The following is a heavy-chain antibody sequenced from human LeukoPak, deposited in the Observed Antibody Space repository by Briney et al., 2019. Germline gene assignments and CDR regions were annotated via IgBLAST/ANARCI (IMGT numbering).Heavy chain of an antibody. Sequence: GGSLRLSCAISGFTLNMYSMSWVRQAPGKGLEWVSLISGHAGSTQYADSVEGRFTISRDIRKNTLYLQMYSLRAEDTATYYCAKDGLQSSEWSPPLNSWGQGTLATVSA. J-gene: IGHJ4*02. CDR2: ISGHAGST. CDR1: GFTLNMYS. CDR3: AKDGLQSSEWSPPLNS. V-gene: IGHV3-23*01. D-gene: IGHD3-3*01.